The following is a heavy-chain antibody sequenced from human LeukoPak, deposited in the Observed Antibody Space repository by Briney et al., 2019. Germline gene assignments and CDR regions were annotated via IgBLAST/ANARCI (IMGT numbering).Heavy chain of an antibody. CDR1: GFTFDDYA. J-gene: IGHJ3*02. CDR2: ISWNSGSI. Sequence: GGSLRLSCAASGFTFDDYAMHWVRHAPGKGLEWVSGISWNSGSIGYADSVKGRFTISRDNAKNSLYLQMNSLRAEDTALYYCAKDVGGYNLENDAFDIWGKGTMVTVSS. CDR3: AKDVGGYNLENDAFDI. V-gene: IGHV3-9*01. D-gene: IGHD5-24*01.